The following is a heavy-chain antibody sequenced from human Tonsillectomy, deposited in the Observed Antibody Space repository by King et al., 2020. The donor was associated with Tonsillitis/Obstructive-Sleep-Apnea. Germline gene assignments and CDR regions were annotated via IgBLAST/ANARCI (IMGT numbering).Heavy chain of an antibody. Sequence: VQLVQSGAEVKKPGSSVKVSCKASGGTFINYAISWVRQAPGQGLEWMGGIIPIFGTANYAQKFQGRVTITADESTSKAYMELSSLRSEDTAVYYCARDARVGSGYYYYYMDVWDKGTTVTVSS. J-gene: IGHJ6*03. CDR3: ARDARVGSGYYYYYMDV. V-gene: IGHV1-69*12. CDR1: GGTFINYA. CDR2: IIPIFGTA. D-gene: IGHD5-12*01.